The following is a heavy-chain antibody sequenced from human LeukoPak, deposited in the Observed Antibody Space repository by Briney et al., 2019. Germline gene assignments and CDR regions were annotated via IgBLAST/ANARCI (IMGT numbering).Heavy chain of an antibody. J-gene: IGHJ4*02. CDR1: GYTFTGYY. D-gene: IGHD1-14*01. CDR2: INPNSGGT. Sequence: ASAKVSCKASGYTFTGYYMHWVRQAPGQGLEWMGWINPNSGGTNYAQKFQGRVTMTRDTSVSTAYMELSRLRSDDTAVYYCARVTSGRRYFDYWGQGTLVTVSS. CDR3: ARVTSGRRYFDY. V-gene: IGHV1-2*02.